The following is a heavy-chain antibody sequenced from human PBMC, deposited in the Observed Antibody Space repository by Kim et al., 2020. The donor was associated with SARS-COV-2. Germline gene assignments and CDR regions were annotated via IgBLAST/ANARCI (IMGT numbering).Heavy chain of an antibody. CDR2: IGAYNGNT. CDR3: ARAQQELRTAGYWYYLQGRVSMTMDAATTTDTIELGLLRSDAEDMDFCSWAQLELPGVGDYYCFDV. V-gene: IGHV1-18*01. CDR1: GYTFTNYG. Sequence: ASVKVSCKASGYTFTNYGISWVRQAPGQGLEWMGWIGAYNGNTNYAQKLQGRVTMTKDTSTSTAYMELRSLRSDDTAVYYCARAQQELRTAGYWYYLQGRVSMTMDAATTTDTIELGLLRSDAEDMDFCSWAQLELPGVGDYYCFDVWGQGTPVTVSS. J-gene: IGHJ6*02. D-gene: IGHD1-7*01.